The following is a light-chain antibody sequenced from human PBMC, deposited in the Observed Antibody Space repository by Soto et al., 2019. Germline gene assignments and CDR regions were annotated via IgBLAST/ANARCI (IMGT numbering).Light chain of an antibody. CDR1: QSVSSY. V-gene: IGKV3-11*01. Sequence: EIVLTQSPATLSLSPGERATLSCRASQSVSSYLAWYQQKPGQAPRLLIYDASNRATGIPARFSGSGSGTDFTLTISSLEPEDFAVYYLQQRSNCRITFGQGTRLEMK. CDR3: QQRSNCRIT. CDR2: DAS. J-gene: IGKJ5*01.